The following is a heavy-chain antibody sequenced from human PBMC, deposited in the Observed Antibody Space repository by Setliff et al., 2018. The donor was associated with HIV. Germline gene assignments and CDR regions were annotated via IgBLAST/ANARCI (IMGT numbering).Heavy chain of an antibody. CDR3: AKPLPTANGWHRVFDF. D-gene: IGHD6-19*01. CDR1: GFTFYTYA. Sequence: GESLKISCAASGFTFYTYAMSWVRQAPGKGLEWVSTFGYSGSDTYYADSVKGRFTISRDNSKGILYLQMNSLRVEDTVMYYCAKPLPTANGWHRVFDFWGQGTSVTVSS. V-gene: IGHV3-23*01. J-gene: IGHJ4*02. CDR2: FGYSGSDT.